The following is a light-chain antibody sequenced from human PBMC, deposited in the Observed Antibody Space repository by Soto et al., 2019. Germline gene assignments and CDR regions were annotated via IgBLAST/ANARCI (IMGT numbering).Light chain of an antibody. V-gene: IGLV1-47*01. CDR1: SSNIESNF. J-gene: IGLJ2*01. Sequence: QSVLTQPPAASGTPGQRVTISGSGSSSNIESNFVNWYQQFPGTSPRLLIYRNNQRPSGVPDRFSGAKSGTSASLDISALRAEDDADYYCTVWDDSLRGRLLGGGTKLTVL. CDR3: TVWDDSLRGRL. CDR2: RNN.